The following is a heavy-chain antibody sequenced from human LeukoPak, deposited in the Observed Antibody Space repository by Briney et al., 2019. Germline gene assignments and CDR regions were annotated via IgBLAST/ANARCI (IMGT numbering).Heavy chain of an antibody. D-gene: IGHD4-11*01. J-gene: IGHJ5*02. V-gene: IGHV4-34*01. CDR2: INHSGST. CDR1: SGSFSGYY. Sequence: PSETLSLTCAVYSGSFSGYYWSWIRQPPGKGLEWIGEINHSGSTNYNPSLKSRVTISVDTSKNQFSLKLSSVTAADTAVYYCARGAYSNYYLRSRWFDPWGQGTLVTVSS. CDR3: ARGAYSNYYLRSRWFDP.